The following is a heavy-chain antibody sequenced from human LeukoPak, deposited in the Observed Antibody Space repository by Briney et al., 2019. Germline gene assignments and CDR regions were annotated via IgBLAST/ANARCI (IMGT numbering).Heavy chain of an antibody. CDR3: AKGAAVAGRGRNNWFDP. D-gene: IGHD6-19*01. V-gene: IGHV3-30*04. CDR2: ISYDGSNK. J-gene: IGHJ5*02. Sequence: GRSLRLSCAASGFTFSSYAMHWVRQAPGKGLEWVAVISYDGSNKYYADSVKGRFTISRDNSKNTLYLQMNSLRAEDTAVYYCAKGAAVAGRGRNNWFDPWGQGTLVTVSS. CDR1: GFTFSSYA.